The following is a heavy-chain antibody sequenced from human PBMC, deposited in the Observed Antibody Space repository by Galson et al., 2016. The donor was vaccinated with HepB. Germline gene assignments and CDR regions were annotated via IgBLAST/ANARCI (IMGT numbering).Heavy chain of an antibody. Sequence: ETLSLTCTVSGRSVSSGTYFWGWIRQPPGKGLEWIGMIYYAGVTHYNPSLESRVTISVDTSKNQFSLRLSSLTAADTSVYYWSRSSGSRNGYFDYWGQGALVTVSS. V-gene: IGHV4-39*01. D-gene: IGHD1-26*01. CDR2: IYYAGVT. CDR3: SRSSGSRNGYFDY. J-gene: IGHJ4*02. CDR1: GRSVSSGTYF.